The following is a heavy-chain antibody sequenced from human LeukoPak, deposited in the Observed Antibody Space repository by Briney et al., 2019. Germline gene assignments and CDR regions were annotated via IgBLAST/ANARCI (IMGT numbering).Heavy chain of an antibody. CDR2: IYHSGST. Sequence: SETLSLTCTVSGYSISSGYYWGWIRQPPGKGLEWIGSIYHSGSTYYNPSLKSRVTISVDTSKNQFSLKLSSVTAADTAVYYCARGRYFTRSWFPFDYWGQGTLVTVSS. J-gene: IGHJ4*02. D-gene: IGHD6-13*01. V-gene: IGHV4-38-2*02. CDR1: GYSISSGYY. CDR3: ARGRYFTRSWFPFDY.